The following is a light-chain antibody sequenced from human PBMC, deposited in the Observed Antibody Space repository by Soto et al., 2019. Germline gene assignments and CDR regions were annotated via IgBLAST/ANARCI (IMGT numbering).Light chain of an antibody. Sequence: DIVMTQSPDSLAVSLGERATINCKSSQGILHKSTNEDYLAWYQQKAGQPPKLLIYWASTRESGVPDRFSGSGSGTDFTLTISSLQAEDVAVYYCQQYHDTPRTFGQGTKVEIK. CDR1: QGILHKSTNEDY. CDR3: QQYHDTPRT. J-gene: IGKJ1*01. CDR2: WAS. V-gene: IGKV4-1*01.